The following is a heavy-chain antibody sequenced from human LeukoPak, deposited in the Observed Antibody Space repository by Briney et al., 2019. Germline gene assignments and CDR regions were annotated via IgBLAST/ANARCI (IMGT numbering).Heavy chain of an antibody. V-gene: IGHV3-23*01. CDR1: GFTFSSYA. CDR2: ISGSGYNS. CDR3: ARGTGMDV. D-gene: IGHD1-1*01. Sequence: GGSLRLSCAASGFTFSSYAMTWVRQAPGKGLGWVSAISGSGYNSYYADSVKGRFTISRDNSKNTLFLQMNSLRGEGTAIYYCARGTGMDVWGQGTTVTVSS. J-gene: IGHJ6*02.